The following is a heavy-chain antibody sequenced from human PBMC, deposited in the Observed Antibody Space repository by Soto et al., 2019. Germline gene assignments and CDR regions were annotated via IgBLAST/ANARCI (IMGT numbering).Heavy chain of an antibody. J-gene: IGHJ6*02. CDR3: AKDSQSVSVSAARVYGMDV. D-gene: IGHD2-2*01. CDR1: GFTFSGYA. V-gene: IGHV3-23*01. Sequence: EVQLLESGGGLVQPGGSLRLSCAASGFTFSGYAMSWVRQAPGKGLEWVSGISGSGSSTLYSDSVKGRFTISRDSSKNSLYLQMNSLRAEDTAVYYCAKDSQSVSVSAARVYGMDVWGQGTTVTVSS. CDR2: ISGSGSST.